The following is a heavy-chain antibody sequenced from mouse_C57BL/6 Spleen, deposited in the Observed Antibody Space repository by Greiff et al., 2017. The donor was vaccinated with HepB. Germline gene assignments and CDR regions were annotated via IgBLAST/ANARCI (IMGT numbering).Heavy chain of an antibody. Sequence: EVQLVESGGGLVKPGGSLKLSCAASGFTFSDYGMHWVRQAPEKGLEWVAYISIGSSTIYYADTVKGRFTISIDNAKNTLFLQMTSLRSEDAAMYYCAGWLRRDYAMDYWGQGTSVTVSS. V-gene: IGHV5-17*01. CDR2: ISIGSSTI. CDR3: AGWLRRDYAMDY. CDR1: GFTFSDYG. J-gene: IGHJ4*01. D-gene: IGHD2-2*01.